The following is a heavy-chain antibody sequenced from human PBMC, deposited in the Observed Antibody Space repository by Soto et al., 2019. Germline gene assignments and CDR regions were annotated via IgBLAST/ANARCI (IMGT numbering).Heavy chain of an antibody. J-gene: IGHJ4*02. CDR2: ISSSSSYI. Sequence: NPGGSLRLSCAASGFTFSSYSMNWVRQAPGKGLEWVSSISSSSSYIYYADSVKGRFTISRDNAKNSLYLQMNSLRAEDTAVYYCARDLFTYYDFWSGYYFDYWGQGTLVTVSS. CDR1: GFTFSSYS. CDR3: ARDLFTYYDFWSGYYFDY. D-gene: IGHD3-3*01. V-gene: IGHV3-21*01.